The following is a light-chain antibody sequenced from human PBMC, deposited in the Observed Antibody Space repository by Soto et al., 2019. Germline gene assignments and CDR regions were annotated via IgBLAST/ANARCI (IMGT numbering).Light chain of an antibody. Sequence: EIVLTQSPATVSLSPGESATLSCRASQNIHSFLAWYQQRPGQAPRLLIYDASFRATAIPARFNGSGSGTDFTLTITRLEPEDFAVYYCQQRLLCPLFTFGQGTRLEIK. CDR2: DAS. CDR1: QNIHSF. CDR3: QQRLLCPLFT. V-gene: IGKV3-11*01. J-gene: IGKJ2*01.